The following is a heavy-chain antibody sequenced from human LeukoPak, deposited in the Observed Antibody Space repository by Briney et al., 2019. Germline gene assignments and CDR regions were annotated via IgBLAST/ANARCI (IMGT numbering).Heavy chain of an antibody. CDR2: ISSSSSYI. CDR1: GFTFSSYS. Sequence: GSLRLSCAASGFTFSSYSMNWVRQAPGKGLEWVSSISSSSSYIYYADSVKGRFTISRDNAKNSLYLQMNSLRAEDTAVYYCARGATVTTGNWFDPWGQGTLVTVSS. J-gene: IGHJ5*02. V-gene: IGHV3-21*01. CDR3: ARGATVTTGNWFDP. D-gene: IGHD4-17*01.